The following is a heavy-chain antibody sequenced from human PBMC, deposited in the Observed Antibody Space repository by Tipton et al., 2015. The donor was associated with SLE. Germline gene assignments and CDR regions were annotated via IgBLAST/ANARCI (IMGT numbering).Heavy chain of an antibody. CDR3: ATDGRDAFWSVPRGEY. J-gene: IGHJ4*02. Sequence: GSLRLSCAASGLIFGQYWMAWVRQAPGKGLEWVSSISSTSSYSYYADSLKGRFTISRDNAKKSLYLQMDGLRDEDTAVYYCATDGRDAFWSVPRGEYWGQGTLVTVSS. V-gene: IGHV3-21*01. CDR2: ISSTSSYS. D-gene: IGHD3-3*01. CDR1: GLIFGQYW.